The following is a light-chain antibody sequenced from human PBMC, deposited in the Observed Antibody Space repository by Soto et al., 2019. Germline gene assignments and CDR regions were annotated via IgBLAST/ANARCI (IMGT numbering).Light chain of an antibody. CDR1: HDIRHH. CDR3: QHYDDLVT. V-gene: IGKV1-33*01. Sequence: DIKMTQSPSSLSASAGDRVIITCQATHDIRHHLTWYQQKPGKDPKLLIYNISNLATGVPPKFSGGGAGTDFTVTISSLQPEDIATYYWQHYDDLVTFGGGTKVEIK. J-gene: IGKJ4*01. CDR2: NIS.